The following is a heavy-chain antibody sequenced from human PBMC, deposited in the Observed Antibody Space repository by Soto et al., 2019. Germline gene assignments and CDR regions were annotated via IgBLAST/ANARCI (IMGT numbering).Heavy chain of an antibody. D-gene: IGHD2-21*01. CDR2: TNHSGST. CDR3: ARETFGDYVGYFYP. J-gene: IGHJ5*02. CDR1: GGSFSGYY. V-gene: IGHV4-34*01. Sequence: PSETLSLTCAVYGGSFSGYYWSWIRQPPGKGLEWIGETNHSGSTNYNPSLKSRVIISVDRSKNQFSLKVRSVTAADTAVYYCARETFGDYVGYFYPWGQGTQVTVSS.